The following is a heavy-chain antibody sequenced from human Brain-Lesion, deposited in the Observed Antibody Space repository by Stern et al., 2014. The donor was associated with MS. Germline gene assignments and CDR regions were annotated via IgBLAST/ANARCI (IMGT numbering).Heavy chain of an antibody. Sequence: QVQLQESGPGLVKPSETLSLTCTVSGGSISSSTYYWAWIRQPPGKGLEWIGNIYYSGFTYYNPSLKSRFTISVDMSKNQFSLNLSSVTAADTAIYYCARHDSVPRPSQLYSARDRGPGYFDYWGQGTLVTVSS. D-gene: IGHD1-26*01. J-gene: IGHJ4*02. V-gene: IGHV4-39*01. CDR1: GGSISSSTYY. CDR2: IYYSGFT. CDR3: ARHDSVPRPSQLYSARDRGPGYFDY.